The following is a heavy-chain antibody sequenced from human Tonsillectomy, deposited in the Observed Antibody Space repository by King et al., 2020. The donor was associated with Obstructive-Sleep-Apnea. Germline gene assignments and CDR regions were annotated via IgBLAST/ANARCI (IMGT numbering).Heavy chain of an antibody. J-gene: IGHJ5*02. CDR1: GYTFSGYY. D-gene: IGHD1-1*01. Sequence: VQLVQSGAEVKKPGASVKVSCKPSGYTFSGYYIHWVRQAPGQGLEWMGWIDPYSGDTDYAQKFQGRVTMTRDTSISTAYMELSRLRSDDTAVYYCARTWNDVCDPWGQGTLVTVSS. CDR2: IDPYSGDT. CDR3: ARTWNDVCDP. V-gene: IGHV1-2*02.